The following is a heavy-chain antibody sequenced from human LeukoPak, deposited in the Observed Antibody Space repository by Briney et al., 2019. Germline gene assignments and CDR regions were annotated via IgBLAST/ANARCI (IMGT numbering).Heavy chain of an antibody. CDR2: ISAYNGNT. V-gene: IGHV1-18*01. CDR3: ARDVPPSSGYYSGIDY. CDR1: GYTFSSYG. D-gene: IGHD3-22*01. Sequence: ASVKVSCKASGYTFSSYGTSRVRQAPGQGLEWMGWISAYNGNTNYAQKLQGRVTMTTDTSASTAYMELRSLRSDDTAVYYCARDVPPSSGYYSGIDYWGQGTLVTVSS. J-gene: IGHJ4*02.